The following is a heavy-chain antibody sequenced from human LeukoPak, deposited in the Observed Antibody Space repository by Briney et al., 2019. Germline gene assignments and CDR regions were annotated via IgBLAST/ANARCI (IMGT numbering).Heavy chain of an antibody. CDR1: GGSISSYY. CDR3: ARRRPTPFTYYFDY. D-gene: IGHD3-16*01. Sequence: PSETLSLTCTVSGGSISSYYWSWIRQPPGKGLEWIGYIYYSGSTNYNPSLKSRVTISVDTSKNQFSLKLSSVTAADTAVYYCARRRPTPFTYYFDYWGQGTLVTVSS. CDR2: IYYSGST. J-gene: IGHJ4*02. V-gene: IGHV4-59*08.